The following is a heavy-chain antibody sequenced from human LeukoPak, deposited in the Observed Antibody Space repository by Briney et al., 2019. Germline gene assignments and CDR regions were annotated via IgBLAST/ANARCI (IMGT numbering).Heavy chain of an antibody. CDR1: GGSFSGYY. Sequence: SETLSLTCAVCGGSFSGYYWSWIRQPPGKGLEWIGEINHSGSTNYNPSLKSRVTISVDTSMNQFSLKLSSVTAADTAVYYCARRPKYYYGSGSYFANWFDPWGQGTLVTVSS. CDR2: INHSGST. D-gene: IGHD3-10*01. V-gene: IGHV4-34*01. CDR3: ARRPKYYYGSGSYFANWFDP. J-gene: IGHJ5*02.